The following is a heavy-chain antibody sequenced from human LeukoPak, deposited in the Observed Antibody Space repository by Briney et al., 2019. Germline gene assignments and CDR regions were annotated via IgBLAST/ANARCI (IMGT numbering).Heavy chain of an antibody. Sequence: GESLKISCKGSGYGFSSYWIGWVRQMPGKGLEWMGIIHPGDSDTTYSPSFQGQATISADKSISTAYLQWSSLRASDTAMYYCARLWGGVVPADDAFDIWGQGTMATVSS. J-gene: IGHJ3*02. D-gene: IGHD2-2*01. CDR2: IHPGDSDT. V-gene: IGHV5-51*01. CDR3: ARLWGGVVPADDAFDI. CDR1: GYGFSSYW.